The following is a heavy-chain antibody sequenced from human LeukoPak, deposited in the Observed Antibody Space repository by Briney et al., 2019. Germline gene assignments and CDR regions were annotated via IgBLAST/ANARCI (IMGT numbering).Heavy chain of an antibody. CDR2: IRYDGSNK. CDR3: AKGGISLVRGSFDY. J-gene: IGHJ4*02. Sequence: GGSLRLSCAASGFTFSSYGMHWVRQAPGKGLEWVAFIRYDGSNKYYADSVKGRFTISRDNSKNTLYLQMNSLRAEDTALYYCAKGGISLVRGSFDYWGQATLVTVSS. D-gene: IGHD3-10*01. CDR1: GFTFSSYG. V-gene: IGHV3-30*02.